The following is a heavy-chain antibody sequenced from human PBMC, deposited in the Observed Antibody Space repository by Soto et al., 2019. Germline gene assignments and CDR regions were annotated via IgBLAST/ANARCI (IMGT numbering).Heavy chain of an antibody. J-gene: IGHJ6*02. CDR1: GGSFSGYY. Sequence: SETLSLTCAVYGGSFSGYYWSWIRQPPGKGLEWIGEINHSGSTNYNPSLKSRVTISVDTSKNQFSLKLSSVTAADTAVYYCARGRTGRYYGMDVWGQGTKVTVSS. CDR2: INHSGST. CDR3: ARGRTGRYYGMDV. V-gene: IGHV4-34*01. D-gene: IGHD1-26*01.